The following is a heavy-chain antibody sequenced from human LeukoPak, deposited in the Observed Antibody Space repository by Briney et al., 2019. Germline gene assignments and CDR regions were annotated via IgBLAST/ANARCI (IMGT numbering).Heavy chain of an antibody. CDR3: ARLDSKYSSGLFDY. D-gene: IGHD6-19*01. Sequence: SETLSLTCTVSGYSISSGYHWGWIRQPPGKGLEWIGYIYYSGSTYYNPSLKSRVTISVDTSKNQFSLKLSSVTAADTAVYYCARLDSKYSSGLFDYWGQGTLVTVSS. V-gene: IGHV4-38-2*02. J-gene: IGHJ4*02. CDR1: GYSISSGYH. CDR2: IYYSGST.